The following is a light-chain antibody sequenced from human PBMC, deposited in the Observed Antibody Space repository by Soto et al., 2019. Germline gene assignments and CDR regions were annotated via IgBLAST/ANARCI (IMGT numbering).Light chain of an antibody. CDR1: SSDVGGYKY. CDR2: EVS. Sequence: QSVLTQPASVSGSPGQSITISCTGTSSDVGGYKYVSWYQHHPGKAPKVMIYEVSNRPSGVSNRFSGSKSGNTASLTISGLQPEDEADYYCSSHTGSRTLVLFGGGTQLTVL. V-gene: IGLV2-14*01. CDR3: SSHTGSRTLVL. J-gene: IGLJ2*01.